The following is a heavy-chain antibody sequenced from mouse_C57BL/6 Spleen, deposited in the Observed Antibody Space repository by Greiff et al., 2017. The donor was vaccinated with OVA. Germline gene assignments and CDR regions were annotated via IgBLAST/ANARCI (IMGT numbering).Heavy chain of an antibody. D-gene: IGHD2-4*01. CDR3: ASYDYEGDFDY. CDR1: GYTFTSSW. V-gene: IGHV1-7*01. CDR2: INPSSGYT. J-gene: IGHJ2*01. Sequence: QVQLQQSGAELAKPGASVKLSCKASGYTFTSSWMHWVKQRPGQGLEWIGYINPSSGYTKYNQKFKDKATLTADKSSSTAYMQLSSLTYEDSTVYYCASYDYEGDFDYWGQGTTLTVSS.